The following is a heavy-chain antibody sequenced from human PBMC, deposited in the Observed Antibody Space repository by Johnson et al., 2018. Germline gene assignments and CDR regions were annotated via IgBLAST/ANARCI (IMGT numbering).Heavy chain of an antibody. CDR2: ISSDGIST. V-gene: IGHV3-74*01. D-gene: IGHD4-17*01. CDR1: GFTFSSYW. Sequence: VQLVESGGGVVQPGRSLRLSCAASGFTFSSYWMHWVRQAPGKGLVLVSRISSDGISTGYADSVKGRFTISRDNTKNTRYLQMNRLRAEDTALYYCAREPDYGDYGDPNIWGQGTMVTVSS. J-gene: IGHJ3*02. CDR3: AREPDYGDYGDPNI.